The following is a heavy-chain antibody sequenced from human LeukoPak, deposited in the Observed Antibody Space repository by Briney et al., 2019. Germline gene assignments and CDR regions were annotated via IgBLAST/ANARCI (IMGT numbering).Heavy chain of an antibody. Sequence: GRSLRLSCVASGFSFSDYEMNWVRQAPGKGLEWLSHIDISGNIIHYADSVEGRFTISRDNAKNSVYLQMTSLRDEDTALYYCAKDATAVPGTVYMDVWGKGTTVTVSS. J-gene: IGHJ6*03. D-gene: IGHD6-19*01. CDR3: AKDATAVPGTVYMDV. CDR1: GFSFSDYE. CDR2: IDISGNII. V-gene: IGHV3-48*03.